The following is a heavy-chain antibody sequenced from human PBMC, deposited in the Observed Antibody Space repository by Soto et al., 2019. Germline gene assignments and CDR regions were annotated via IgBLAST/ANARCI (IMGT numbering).Heavy chain of an antibody. V-gene: IGHV1-69*01. CDR2: IIPFFGSP. Sequence: QVQLVQSGSEVQKPGSSVKVSCKASGDTFSSYAISWVRQAPGQGLEWMGGIIPFFGSPKFAQKFQGRLTITADESTSTVYMQLSILRSEDTAVYYCAVGDPSDYWGQGTLITVSS. J-gene: IGHJ4*02. D-gene: IGHD2-21*02. CDR1: GDTFSSYA. CDR3: AVGDPSDY.